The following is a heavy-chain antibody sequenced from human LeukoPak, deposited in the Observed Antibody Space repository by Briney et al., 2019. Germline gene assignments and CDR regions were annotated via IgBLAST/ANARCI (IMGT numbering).Heavy chain of an antibody. CDR2: IRYDGSNK. CDR3: AKAVSSGWDYYYMDV. Sequence: GRSLRLSCAASGFTFSSYGVHWVRQAPGKGLEWVAFIRYDGSNKYYADSVKGRFTMSRDNSKNTLYLQMNSLRAEDTAVYYCAKAVSSGWDYYYMDVWGKGTTVTISS. D-gene: IGHD6-19*01. CDR1: GFTFSSYG. J-gene: IGHJ6*03. V-gene: IGHV3-30*02.